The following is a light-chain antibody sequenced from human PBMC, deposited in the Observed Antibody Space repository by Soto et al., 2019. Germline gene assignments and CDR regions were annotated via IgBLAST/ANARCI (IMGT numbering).Light chain of an antibody. J-gene: IGKJ2*01. CDR2: AAS. V-gene: IGKV3-20*01. CDR1: QSVNNNY. CDR3: QQYGSSLYT. Sequence: EIVLTQSPGTLSLSPGERATLSCRASQSVNNNYVAWYQQKSGQAPRLLIFAASSRATGIPGRFSGSGSGTDFTLTISRLEPEDFAVYYCQQYGSSLYTFGQGTKVDIK.